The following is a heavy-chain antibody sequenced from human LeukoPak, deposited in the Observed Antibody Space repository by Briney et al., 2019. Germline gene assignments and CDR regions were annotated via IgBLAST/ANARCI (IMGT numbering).Heavy chain of an antibody. CDR1: GYTFTSYH. V-gene: IGHV1-46*01. CDR3: ARGYDISGAYYYYYGMDV. D-gene: IGHD3-16*01. J-gene: IGHJ6*02. Sequence: ASVNVSCTASGYTFTSYHMHWVRQAPGQGLEWMGIINPRGGGTTYAQKFQGRVTMTRDTSTSTVYMELSSLRSEDTAIYYCARGYDISGAYYYYYGMDVWGQGTTVTVSS. CDR2: INPRGGGT.